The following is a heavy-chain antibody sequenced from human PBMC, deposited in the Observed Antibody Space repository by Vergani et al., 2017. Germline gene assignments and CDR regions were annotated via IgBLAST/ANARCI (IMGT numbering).Heavy chain of an antibody. D-gene: IGHD6-13*01. J-gene: IGHJ2*01. Sequence: EVQLEESGGGLVLPGRSLRLSCVASGFTSAGYAMHWVRQAPGKGLEWVSGISWNSNSIGYADSVKGRFTISRVNAKNSLYLQMNSLRAEDMALYYCAKAHSTYWYFDLWGRGTLVTVSS. CDR2: ISWNSNSI. CDR3: AKAHSTYWYFDL. V-gene: IGHV3-9*02. CDR1: GFTSAGYA.